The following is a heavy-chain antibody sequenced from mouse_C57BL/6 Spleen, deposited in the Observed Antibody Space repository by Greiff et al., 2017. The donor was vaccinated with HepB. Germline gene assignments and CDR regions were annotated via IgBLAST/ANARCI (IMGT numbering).Heavy chain of an antibody. J-gene: IGHJ1*03. CDR1: GYTFTSYW. Sequence: QVQLQQPGAELVRPGSSVKLSCKASGYTFTSYWMDWVKQRPGQGLEWIGNIYPSDSETHYNQKFKDKATLTVDKSPSTAYMQLSSLTSEDSAVYYCARTVVAPHWYFDVWGTGTTVTVSS. CDR3: ARTVVAPHWYFDV. D-gene: IGHD1-1*01. V-gene: IGHV1-61*01. CDR2: IYPSDSET.